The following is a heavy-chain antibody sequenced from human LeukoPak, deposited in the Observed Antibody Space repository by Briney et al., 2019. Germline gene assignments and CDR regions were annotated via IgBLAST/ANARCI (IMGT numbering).Heavy chain of an antibody. D-gene: IGHD3-22*01. Sequence: GESLQISCKGSGFSFTRYWIAWVRQMPGKGLEWMGIIYLGDSDTRYSPSFQGQVTISADKSISTAYLQWSSLKASDTAIYYCARHLPIYDSSGPSGYWGQGTLVTVSS. V-gene: IGHV5-51*01. J-gene: IGHJ4*02. CDR2: IYLGDSDT. CDR3: ARHLPIYDSSGPSGY. CDR1: GFSFTRYW.